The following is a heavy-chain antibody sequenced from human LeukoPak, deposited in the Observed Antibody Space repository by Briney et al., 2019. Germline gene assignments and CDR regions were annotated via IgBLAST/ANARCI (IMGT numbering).Heavy chain of an antibody. Sequence: GSLRLSCTASGFTFSSFWMGWVRQAPGRGLEWIGEINHSGSTNYNPSLKSRVTISVDTSKNQFSLKLSSVTAADTAVYYCARGYGSGYPRRAYYFDYWGQGTLVTVSS. J-gene: IGHJ4*02. CDR2: INHSGST. D-gene: IGHD3-22*01. CDR1: GFTFSSFW. V-gene: IGHV4-34*01. CDR3: ARGYGSGYPRRAYYFDY.